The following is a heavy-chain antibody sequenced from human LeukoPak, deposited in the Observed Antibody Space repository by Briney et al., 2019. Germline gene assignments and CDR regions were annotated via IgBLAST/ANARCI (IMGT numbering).Heavy chain of an antibody. CDR3: ARDQEAFDY. Sequence: ASVKVSYKASGYSFTSNYIHWVRQAPGQGLEWMGMIYPRDGSTSYAQKFQGRVTVTRDTSTSTVHMELSGLRSEDTAVCYCARDQEAFDYWGQGTLVTVSS. V-gene: IGHV1-46*01. J-gene: IGHJ4*02. CDR2: IYPRDGST. CDR1: GYSFTSNY.